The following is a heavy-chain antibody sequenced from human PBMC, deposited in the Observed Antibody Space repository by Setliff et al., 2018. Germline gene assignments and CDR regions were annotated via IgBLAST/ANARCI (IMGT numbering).Heavy chain of an antibody. J-gene: IGHJ4*02. V-gene: IGHV4-38-2*01. CDR3: ARRLSGLRGFGY. Sequence: SETLSLTCAVSGYSISSGYYWGWIRQPPGKGLEWIGSIYHSGSTYYNPSPKSRVTISVDTSKNQFSLKLSSVTAADTAVYYCARRLSGLRGFGYWGQGTLVTVSS. CDR2: IYHSGST. D-gene: IGHD5-12*01. CDR1: GYSISSGYY.